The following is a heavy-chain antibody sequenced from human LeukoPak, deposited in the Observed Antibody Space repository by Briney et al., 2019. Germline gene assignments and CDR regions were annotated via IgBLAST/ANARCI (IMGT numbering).Heavy chain of an antibody. CDR1: GGSIRNYH. D-gene: IGHD6-13*01. CDR2: ISYSGST. V-gene: IGHV4-59*01. CDR3: ARGSKGSSSRWFQHYFDY. J-gene: IGHJ4*02. Sequence: SETLSLTCTVSGGSIRNYHWSWIRQPPGKGLEWIGYISYSGSTNYNPSLKSRVTISVDMSKNQFSLKLSSVTAADTAVFYCARGSKGSSSRWFQHYFDYWGQGTLVTVSS.